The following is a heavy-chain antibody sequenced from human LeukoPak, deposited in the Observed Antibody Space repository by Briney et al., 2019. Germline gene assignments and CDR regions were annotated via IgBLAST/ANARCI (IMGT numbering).Heavy chain of an antibody. J-gene: IGHJ6*03. D-gene: IGHD6-13*01. CDR1: GYTFTSYA. Sequence: ASVKVSCKASGYTFTSYAMNWVRQAPGQGLEWMGWINTNTGNPTYAQGFTGRFVFSLDTSVSTAYLQISSLKAEDTAVYYCARVRGYSSSWYRPYYYYYYMDVWGKGTTVTVSS. V-gene: IGHV7-4-1*02. CDR2: INTNTGNP. CDR3: ARVRGYSSSWYRPYYYYYYMDV.